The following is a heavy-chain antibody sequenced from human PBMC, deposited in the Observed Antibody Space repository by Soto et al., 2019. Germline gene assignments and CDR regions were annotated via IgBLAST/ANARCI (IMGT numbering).Heavy chain of an antibody. D-gene: IGHD1-26*01. J-gene: IGHJ4*02. CDR1: GFTFSSYS. Sequence: PGGSLRLSCAASGFTFSSYSMQWVHQAPGKGLEWVAVVSNDGRVEYYADSLKGRFSISRDNSKDSVYLVMDNLTTDDTAVYYCAREVGTTFRLDYWGQGTLVTVSS. V-gene: IGHV3-30-3*01. CDR3: AREVGTTFRLDY. CDR2: VSNDGRVE.